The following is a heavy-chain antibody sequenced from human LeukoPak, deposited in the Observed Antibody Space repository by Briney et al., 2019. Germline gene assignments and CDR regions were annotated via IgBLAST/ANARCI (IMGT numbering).Heavy chain of an antibody. V-gene: IGHV4-61*10. CDR2: IYYSGST. D-gene: IGHD3-10*01. CDR1: GGSISSGGYY. J-gene: IGHJ5*02. Sequence: SETLSLTCTVSGGSISSGGYYWSWIRQPAGKGLEWIGYIYYSGSTNYNPSLKSRVTISVDTSKNQLSLKLSSVTAADTAVYYCAGMITMVRVFDPWGQGTLVTVSS. CDR3: AGMITMVRVFDP.